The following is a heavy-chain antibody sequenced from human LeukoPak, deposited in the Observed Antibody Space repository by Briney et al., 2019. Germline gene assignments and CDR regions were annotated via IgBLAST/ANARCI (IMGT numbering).Heavy chain of an antibody. J-gene: IGHJ6*03. V-gene: IGHV1-69*13. D-gene: IGHD6-13*01. Sequence: SSVKVSCKASGGTFSRYAISWLRQAPGQGLEWMGGIIPIFGTANYAQKFQGRVTITADESTSTAYMELSSLRSEDTAVYYCATSKYSSSWHTYYYYYYMDVWGKGTTVTVSS. CDR3: ATSKYSSSWHTYYYYYYMDV. CDR2: IIPIFGTA. CDR1: GGTFSRYA.